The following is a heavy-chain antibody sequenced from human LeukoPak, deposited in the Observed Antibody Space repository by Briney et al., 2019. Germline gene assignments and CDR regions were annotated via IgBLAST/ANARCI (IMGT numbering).Heavy chain of an antibody. CDR2: ISGSGGST. CDR1: GFTFSSYA. D-gene: IGHD3-3*01. J-gene: IGHJ5*02. CDR3: AKDVIYDFWSGYYNWFDP. Sequence: GGSLRLSCAASGFTFSSYAMSWVRQAPGKGLEWVSAISGSGGSTYYADSVKGRFTISRDNSKNTLYPQMNSLRAEDTAVYYCAKDVIYDFWSGYYNWFDPWGQGTLVTVSS. V-gene: IGHV3-23*01.